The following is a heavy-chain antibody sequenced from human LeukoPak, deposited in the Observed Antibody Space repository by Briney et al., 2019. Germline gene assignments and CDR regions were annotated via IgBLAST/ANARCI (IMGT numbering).Heavy chain of an antibody. CDR1: GFPFSSYW. CDR2: IKQDGSKK. CDR3: TRVGYIDEGIDY. Sequence: GGSLRLSCVASGFPFSSYWMTWVRQAPGKGLEWVANIKQDGSKKSYVDSVKGRFTISRDNAKNSLYLQMTSLRAEDTAIYYCTRVGYIDEGIDYWGQGTLVTVSS. D-gene: IGHD5-24*01. J-gene: IGHJ4*02. V-gene: IGHV3-7*04.